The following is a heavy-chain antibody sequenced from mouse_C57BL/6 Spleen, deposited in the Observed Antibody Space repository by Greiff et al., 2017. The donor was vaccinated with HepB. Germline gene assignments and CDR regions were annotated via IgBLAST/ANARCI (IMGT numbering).Heavy chain of an antibody. CDR3: ARIYYGYDYAMDY. J-gene: IGHJ4*01. CDR1: GFTFSDYY. V-gene: IGHV5-16*01. Sequence: EVKLMESEGGLVQPGSSMKLSCTASGFTFSDYYMAWVRQVPEKGLEWVANINYDGSSTYYLDSLKSRFIISRDNAKNILYLQMSSLKSEDTATYYCARIYYGYDYAMDYWGQGTSVTVSS. CDR2: INYDGSST. D-gene: IGHD2-2*01.